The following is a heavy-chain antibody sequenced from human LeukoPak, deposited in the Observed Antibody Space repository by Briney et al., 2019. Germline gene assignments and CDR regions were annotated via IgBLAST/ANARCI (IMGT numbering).Heavy chain of an antibody. CDR3: ARGHTDYSGSTGYYNNWFDP. V-gene: IGHV3-30*04. J-gene: IGHJ5*02. CDR2: ISYGGNNR. Sequence: GGSLRLSCAASGFAFSTSAMHWVRQAPGKGLDWVAVISYGGNNRYYADSVKGRFTISRDNSKNILYLQMNSLRAEDTAVYYCARGHTDYSGSTGYYNNWFDPWGQGTLVTVSS. D-gene: IGHD3-22*01. CDR1: GFAFSTSA.